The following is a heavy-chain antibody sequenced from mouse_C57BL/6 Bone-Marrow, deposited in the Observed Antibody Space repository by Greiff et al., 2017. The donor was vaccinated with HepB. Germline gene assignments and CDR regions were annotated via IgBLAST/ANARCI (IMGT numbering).Heavy chain of an antibody. J-gene: IGHJ3*01. CDR3: ASPYDYDEGWFAY. CDR2: INPSSGYT. CDR1: GYTFTSYW. Sequence: VQGVESGAELAKPGASVKLSCKASGYTFTSYWMHWVKQRPGQGLEWIGYINPSSGYTKYNQKFKDKATLTADKSSSTAYMQLRSLTYEDSAVYYCASPYDYDEGWFAYWGQGTLVTVSA. D-gene: IGHD2-4*01. V-gene: IGHV1-7*01.